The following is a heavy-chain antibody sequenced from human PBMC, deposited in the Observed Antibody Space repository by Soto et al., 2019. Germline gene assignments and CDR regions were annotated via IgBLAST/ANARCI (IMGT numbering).Heavy chain of an antibody. CDR2: ISAYNGNT. J-gene: IGHJ6*02. V-gene: IGHV1-18*01. CDR1: GYTFTSYG. Sequence: QVQLVQSGAEVKKPGASVKVSCKASGYTFTSYGISWVRQAPGQGLEWMGWISAYNGNTNYAQKLQGRVTMTTDTSKSTAYMELRSLRSDDTAVYYCARGPLGSSGGSCYPRLCGMDVWGQGTTVTVSS. D-gene: IGHD2-15*01. CDR3: ARGPLGSSGGSCYPRLCGMDV.